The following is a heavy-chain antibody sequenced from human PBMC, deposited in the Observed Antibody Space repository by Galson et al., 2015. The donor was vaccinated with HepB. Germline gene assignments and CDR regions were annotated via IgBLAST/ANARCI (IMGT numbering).Heavy chain of an antibody. J-gene: IGHJ4*02. D-gene: IGHD3-16*01. CDR1: GYTFTGYY. Sequence: SVKVSCKASGYTFTGYYMPWVRQAPGQGLEWMGRINPNSGGTNYAQKFQGRVTITADKSTSTAYMELSSLRSEDTAVYYCARANIMIWAFDYWGQGTLVTVSS. CDR3: ARANIMIWAFDY. CDR2: INPNSGGT. V-gene: IGHV1-2*06.